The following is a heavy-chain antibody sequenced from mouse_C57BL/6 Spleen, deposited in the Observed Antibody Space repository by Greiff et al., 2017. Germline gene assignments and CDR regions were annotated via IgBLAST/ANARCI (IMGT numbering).Heavy chain of an antibody. V-gene: IGHV1-53*01. Sequence: VKLQQPGTELVKPGASVKLSCKASGYTFTSYWMHWVKQRPGQGLEWIGNINPSNGGTNYNEKFKSKATLTVDKSSSTAYMQLSSLTSEDSAVYYCAAITTVVATFDYWGQGTTLTVSS. CDR1: GYTFTSYW. CDR2: INPSNGGT. D-gene: IGHD1-1*01. J-gene: IGHJ2*01. CDR3: AAITTVVATFDY.